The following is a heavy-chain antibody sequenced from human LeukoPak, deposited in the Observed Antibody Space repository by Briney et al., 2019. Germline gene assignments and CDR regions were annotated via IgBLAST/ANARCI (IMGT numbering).Heavy chain of an antibody. V-gene: IGHV3-74*01. D-gene: IGHD6-13*01. J-gene: IGHJ6*02. CDR2: INSDGSST. Sequence: PGGSLRLSCAASGFTFSSYWMHWVRHAPGKGLVWVSRINSDGSSTSYADSVKGRFTISRDNAKNTLYLQMNSLRAEDTAVYYCVRVRWYTHYYYYYGMDVWGQGTTVTVSS. CDR1: GFTFSSYW. CDR3: VRVRWYTHYYYYYGMDV.